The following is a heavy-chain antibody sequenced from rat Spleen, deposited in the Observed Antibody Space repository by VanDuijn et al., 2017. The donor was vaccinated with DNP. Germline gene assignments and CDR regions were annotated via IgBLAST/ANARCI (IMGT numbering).Heavy chain of an antibody. V-gene: IGHV5-20*01. CDR3: TRDGGTTRNYFDY. D-gene: IGHD1-10*01. CDR1: GFTFSNYD. CDR2: ISYDGSST. J-gene: IGHJ2*01. Sequence: EVQLVESGGGLVQPGRSMKLSCAASGFTFSNYDMAWVRQAPTKGLEWVASISYDGSSTYYRDSVKGRFTISRDNAKSTLYLQMDSLRSEDTATYYCTRDGGTTRNYFDYWGQGVMVTVSS.